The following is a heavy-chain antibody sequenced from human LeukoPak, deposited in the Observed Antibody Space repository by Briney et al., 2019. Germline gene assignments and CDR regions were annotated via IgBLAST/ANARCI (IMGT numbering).Heavy chain of an antibody. V-gene: IGHV3-23*01. D-gene: IGHD2/OR15-2a*01. CDR3: ARSDCNSIHCYVRDY. CDR2: ISGSGDTT. CDR1: GFTFSSHA. Sequence: PGGSLRLSCAASGFTFSSHAMSWVRRAPGKGLERVSLISGSGDTTSYADPVKGRFTISRDNSKNTLFLQMNSLRAEDTAVYLCARSDCNSIHCYVRDYWGQGTLVTVSS. J-gene: IGHJ4*02.